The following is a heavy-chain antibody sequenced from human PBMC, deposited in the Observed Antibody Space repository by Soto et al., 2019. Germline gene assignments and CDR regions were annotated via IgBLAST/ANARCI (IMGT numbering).Heavy chain of an antibody. CDR2: IYYSGST. Sequence: SETLSLTCTASGGSISSYYWSWIRQPPGKGLEWIGYIYYSGSTNYNPSLKSRVTISVDTSKNQFSLKLSSVAAADTAVYYCARGKNYYDSSGSPTYYFDYWGQGTLVTVSS. D-gene: IGHD3-22*01. CDR3: ARGKNYYDSSGSPTYYFDY. J-gene: IGHJ4*02. V-gene: IGHV4-59*01. CDR1: GGSISSYY.